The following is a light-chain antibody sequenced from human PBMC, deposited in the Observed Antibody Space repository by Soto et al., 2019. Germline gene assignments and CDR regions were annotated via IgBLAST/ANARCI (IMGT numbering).Light chain of an antibody. V-gene: IGLV2-23*02. CDR3: SSYAGSSLYV. CDR2: EVS. Sequence: QTVLTQPASVSGYPGQSITISCTGTSSDVGSYNLVSWYQQHPGKAPKLMIYEVSKRPSGVSNRFSGSKSGNTASLTISGLQAEDEADYYCSSYAGSSLYVFGTGTKVTVL. J-gene: IGLJ1*01. CDR1: SSDVGSYNL.